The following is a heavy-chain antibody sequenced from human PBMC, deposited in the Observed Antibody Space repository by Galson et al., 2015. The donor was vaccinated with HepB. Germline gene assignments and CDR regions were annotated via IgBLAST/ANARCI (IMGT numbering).Heavy chain of an antibody. CDR3: AKDIGPFYDFWSGESGVFDY. Sequence: SLRLSCAASGFTFDDYAMHWVRQAPGKGLEWVSGISWNSGSIGYADSVKGRFTISRDNAKNSLYLQMNSLRAEDTALYYCAKDIGPFYDFWSGESGVFDYWGQGTLVTVSS. CDR1: GFTFDDYA. J-gene: IGHJ4*02. D-gene: IGHD3-3*01. V-gene: IGHV3-9*01. CDR2: ISWNSGSI.